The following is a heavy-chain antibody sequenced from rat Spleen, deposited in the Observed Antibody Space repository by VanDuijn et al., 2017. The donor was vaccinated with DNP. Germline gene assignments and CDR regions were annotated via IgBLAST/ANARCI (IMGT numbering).Heavy chain of an antibody. CDR2: ITTGGGGT. V-gene: IGHV5-25*01. CDR3: ARHRTIMPYYYAMDA. CDR1: GFTFSNYY. Sequence: EVQLVESGGGPVQPGRSLKLSCVASGFTFSNYYMAWVRQTPTKGLEWVAYITTGGGGTYYRDSVKGRFTISRDNARSTLYLQMDSLRSEDTATYYCARHRTIMPYYYAMDAWGQGASVTVSS. J-gene: IGHJ4*01. D-gene: IGHD3-8*01.